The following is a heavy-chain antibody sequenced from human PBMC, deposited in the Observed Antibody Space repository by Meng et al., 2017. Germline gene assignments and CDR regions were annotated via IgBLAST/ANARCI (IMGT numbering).Heavy chain of an antibody. CDR2: IWYDGSNK. J-gene: IGHJ6*02. D-gene: IGHD3-22*01. V-gene: IGHV3-33*08. Sequence: GESLKISCAASGFTFSSYAMHWVRQAPGKGLEWVAVIWYDGSNKYYADSVKGRFTISRDNSKNTLYLQMNSLRAEDTAVYYCARARIELGIVDVWGQGTTVTVSS. CDR1: GFTFSSYA. CDR3: ARARIELGIVDV.